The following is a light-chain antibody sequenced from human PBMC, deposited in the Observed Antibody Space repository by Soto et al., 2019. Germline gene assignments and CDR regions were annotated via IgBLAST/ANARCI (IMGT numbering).Light chain of an antibody. Sequence: QSALTQPASVSGSPGQSITISCTGTSSDVGAYNYVSWYQQHPGKAPKLMIYEVSNRPSGVSNRFSGSKSGNTASLTISGLQAEDEAAYFCKSYKTSSTYVFGPGTKVTVL. J-gene: IGLJ1*01. CDR2: EVS. CDR1: SSDVGAYNY. V-gene: IGLV2-14*01. CDR3: KSYKTSSTYV.